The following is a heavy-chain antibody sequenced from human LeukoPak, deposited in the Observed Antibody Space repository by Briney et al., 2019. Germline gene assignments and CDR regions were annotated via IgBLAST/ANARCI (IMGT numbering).Heavy chain of an antibody. J-gene: IGHJ5*02. Sequence: SETLSLTCTVSGGSIGSYYWSWIRQPPGGGLEWIGYIHSSGRTNYNPSLKSRVTISLDTSKHQLPLKLRFVTAADTAVYYCARGVAAPGTGGLSWFDPWGQATLVTVCS. D-gene: IGHD6-13*01. CDR2: IHSSGRT. CDR1: GGSIGSYY. V-gene: IGHV4-59*01. CDR3: ARGVAAPGTGGLSWFDP.